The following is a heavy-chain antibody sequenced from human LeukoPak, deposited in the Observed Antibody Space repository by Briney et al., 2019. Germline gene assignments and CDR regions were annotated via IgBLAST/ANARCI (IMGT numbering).Heavy chain of an antibody. D-gene: IGHD3-22*01. J-gene: IGHJ4*02. Sequence: ASVKVSCKASGYTFTSYGISWVRQAPGQGLEWKGWISAYNGNTNYAQKLQGRVTMTTDTSTSTAYMELRSLRSDDTAVYYCARAHDYYDSSGYFDYWGQGTLVTVSS. CDR3: ARAHDYYDSSGYFDY. CDR2: ISAYNGNT. V-gene: IGHV1-18*01. CDR1: GYTFTSYG.